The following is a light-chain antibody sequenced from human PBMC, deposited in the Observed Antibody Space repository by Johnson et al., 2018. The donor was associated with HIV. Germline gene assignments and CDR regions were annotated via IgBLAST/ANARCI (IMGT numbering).Light chain of an antibody. CDR2: ENT. J-gene: IGLJ1*01. CDR1: SSNIGNKY. Sequence: QSVLTQPPSVSAAPGQKVTISCSGSSSNIGNKYVSWYQQLPGTAPKLLIYENTKRPSGIPDRFSGSKSGTSATLAITGLHTGDEADYYCGTWDTSLSACGLFGSGPRVTVL. CDR3: GTWDTSLSACGL. V-gene: IGLV1-51*02.